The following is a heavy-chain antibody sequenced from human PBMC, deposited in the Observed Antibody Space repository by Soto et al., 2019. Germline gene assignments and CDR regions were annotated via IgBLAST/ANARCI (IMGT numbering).Heavy chain of an antibody. J-gene: IGHJ2*01. V-gene: IGHV4-31*03. CDR3: ARDRRGRGIAVAGRFWCFDL. CDR2: IYYSGST. Sequence: QVQLQESGPGLVKPSQTRSLTCTVSGASISSGGYYWNWIRQHPGKGLEWIGYIYYSGSTYYNPTLKSRVTISVDTSKNEFSLKLTSVSAADTAVYYCARDRRGRGIAVAGRFWCFDLWGRGTLVTVSS. CDR1: GASISSGGYY. D-gene: IGHD6-19*01.